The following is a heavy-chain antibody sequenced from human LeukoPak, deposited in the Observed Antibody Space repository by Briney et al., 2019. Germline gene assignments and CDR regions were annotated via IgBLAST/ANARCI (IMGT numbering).Heavy chain of an antibody. CDR3: ARTSSGYAGAWFYS. V-gene: IGHV4-39*01. CDR1: RGSIRTADHY. CDR2: IYFSGTP. D-gene: IGHD6-19*01. Sequence: SETLSLTCTVSRGSIRTADHYWAWVRQPPGEGLEWLGSIYFSGTPFFNSSLKSRVPVSTDTSKNQYSLKVSYVNTSNTAVYFCARTSSGYAGAWFYSWGQGNLVTVSS. J-gene: IGHJ5*01.